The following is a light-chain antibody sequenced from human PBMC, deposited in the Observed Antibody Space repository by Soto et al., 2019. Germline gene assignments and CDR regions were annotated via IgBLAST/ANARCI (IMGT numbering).Light chain of an antibody. Sequence: QSVLTQPASVSGSPGQSITISCTGTSSDVGAYNFVSWHQQHPGKAPKLMIYNVYDRPSGISYRFSGSKSGNTASLTISGLQGGDDADYYCSAYTVSRTYVFGTGTKVTVL. J-gene: IGLJ1*01. CDR2: NVY. CDR1: SSDVGAYNF. V-gene: IGLV2-14*03. CDR3: SAYTVSRTYV.